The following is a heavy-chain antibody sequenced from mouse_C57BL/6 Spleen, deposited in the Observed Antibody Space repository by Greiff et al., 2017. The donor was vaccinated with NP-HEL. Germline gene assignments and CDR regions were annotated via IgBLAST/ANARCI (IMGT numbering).Heavy chain of an antibody. D-gene: IGHD1-1*01. CDR1: GFSLTSYG. J-gene: IGHJ4*01. CDR3: ARNYGSSYGAMDC. Sequence: QVQLQQSGPGLVQPSQSLSITCTVSGFSLTSYGVHWVRQSPGKGLEWLGVIWSGGSTDYNAAFISRLSISKDNSKGQVFFTMNSLQADDTAIYYCARNYGSSYGAMDCWGQGTSVTVSS. V-gene: IGHV2-2*01. CDR2: IWSGGST.